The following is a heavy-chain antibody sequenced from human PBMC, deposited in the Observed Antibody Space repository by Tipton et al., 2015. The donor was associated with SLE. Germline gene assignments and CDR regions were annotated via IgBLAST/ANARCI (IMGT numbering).Heavy chain of an antibody. V-gene: IGHV4-59*11. CDR3: ARDLEAFDI. CDR1: GGSISSHY. Sequence: TLSLTCTVSGGSISSHYWSWIRQPPGKGLEWTGYIYYSGSTNYNPSLKSRVTISVDTSKNQFSLKLSSVTAADTAVYYCARDLEAFDIWGQGTMVTVSS. J-gene: IGHJ3*02. CDR2: IYYSGST. D-gene: IGHD1-1*01.